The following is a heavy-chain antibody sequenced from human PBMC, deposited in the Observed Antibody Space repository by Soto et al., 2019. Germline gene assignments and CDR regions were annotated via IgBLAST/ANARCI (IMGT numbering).Heavy chain of an antibody. CDR1: GGSISSYY. D-gene: IGHD6-19*01. CDR2: IYYSGST. Sequence: SETLSLTCTVSGGSISSYYWSWIRQPPGKGLEWIGYIYYSGSTNYNPSLKSRVTISVDTSKNQFSLKLSSVTAADTAVYYCARWIIAMAGIGGYFDYWGQGTLVTVFS. J-gene: IGHJ4*02. V-gene: IGHV4-59*01. CDR3: ARWIIAMAGIGGYFDY.